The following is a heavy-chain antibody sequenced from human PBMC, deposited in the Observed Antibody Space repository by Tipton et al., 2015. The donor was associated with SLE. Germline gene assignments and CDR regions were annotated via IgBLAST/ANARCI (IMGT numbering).Heavy chain of an antibody. Sequence: TLSLTCTVSDDSIRNSDFYWGWIRQSPGKGLEWIGSVFYSGSTYYNSSLKSRVTISLDTSKSQVSLKLISVTAADTAVFYCARGSDRGYHFDYWGQGTLVTVSS. CDR2: VFYSGST. J-gene: IGHJ4*02. D-gene: IGHD3-22*01. CDR3: ARGSDRGYHFDY. V-gene: IGHV4-39*07. CDR1: DDSIRNSDFY.